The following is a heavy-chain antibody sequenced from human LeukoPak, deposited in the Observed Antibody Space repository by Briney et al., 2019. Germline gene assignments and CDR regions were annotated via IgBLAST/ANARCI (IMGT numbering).Heavy chain of an antibody. Sequence: GGSLRLSCAASGFTFNSYEMSWVRQAPGRGLEWVSYISSSGNTIYYADSVRGRSTISRDNAKNSLYLQMNSLRVEDTAVYFCARGPYDFWRQGTLVSVSS. CDR2: ISSSGNTI. J-gene: IGHJ4*02. CDR1: GFTFNSYE. CDR3: ARGPYDF. V-gene: IGHV3-48*03.